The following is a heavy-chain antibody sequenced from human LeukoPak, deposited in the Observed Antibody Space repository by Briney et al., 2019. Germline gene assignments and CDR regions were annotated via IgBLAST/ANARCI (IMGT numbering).Heavy chain of an antibody. J-gene: IGHJ1*01. V-gene: IGHV3-23*01. Sequence: QPGGSLRLSCVVSGFTFSAYVMNWVRQAPGKGLEWVSDISATGKNIHYADSVKGRFTISRDNSKNTLYLQMNSLRAEDTAVYYCVKHSTRKDGDFQFWGQGTLVTVSS. CDR3: VKHSTRKDGDFQF. D-gene: IGHD1-1*01. CDR1: GFTFSAYV. CDR2: ISATGKNI.